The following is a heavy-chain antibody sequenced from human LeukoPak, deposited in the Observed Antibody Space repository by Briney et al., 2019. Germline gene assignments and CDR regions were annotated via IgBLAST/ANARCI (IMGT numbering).Heavy chain of an antibody. D-gene: IGHD6-13*01. V-gene: IGHV3-66*01. CDR1: GFTVSSNY. CDR3: ARGFSSNWFDALDI. CDR2: AYSGDSA. Sequence: GALRLSCAASGFTVSSNYMSWVRQAPGEGLEWVSVAYSGDSAYYADSVKGRFTISRDNSKNTLYLQMNSLRAEDTAVYYCARGFSSNWFDALDIWGQGTMVSVSS. J-gene: IGHJ3*02.